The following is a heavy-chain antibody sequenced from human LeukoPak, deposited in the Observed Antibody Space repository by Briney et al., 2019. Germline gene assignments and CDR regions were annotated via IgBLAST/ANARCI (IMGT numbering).Heavy chain of an antibody. CDR2: IYYSGST. D-gene: IGHD3-3*01. V-gene: IGHV4-59*01. CDR3: ARTYDPYYYYYMDV. J-gene: IGHJ6*03. CDR1: GGSISSYY. Sequence: SETLSLTCTVSGGSISSYYWSWIRQPPGKGLEWIGYIYYSGSTNYNPSLKSRVTISVDTSKNQFSLKLSSVNAADTAVYYCARTYDPYYYYYMDVWGKGTTVTVSS.